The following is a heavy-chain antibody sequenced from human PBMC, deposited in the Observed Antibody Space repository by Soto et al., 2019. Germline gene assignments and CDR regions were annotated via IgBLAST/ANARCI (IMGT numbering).Heavy chain of an antibody. V-gene: IGHV1-46*01. CDR3: ARGGRIVDTGIGYYYYHAMDV. D-gene: IGHD5-18*01. CDR2: FNPTGDTA. Sequence: QVQLVQSGAEVKKPGASVKASCKASGYTFTSYYIHWVRQAPGQGLEWMGIFNPTGDTASYAQKIQGGVTMTRDTSTGTAYMELGSLRSEDAAVYYCARGGRIVDTGIGYYYYHAMDVWGQGTTVTVS. CDR1: GYTFTSYY. J-gene: IGHJ6*02.